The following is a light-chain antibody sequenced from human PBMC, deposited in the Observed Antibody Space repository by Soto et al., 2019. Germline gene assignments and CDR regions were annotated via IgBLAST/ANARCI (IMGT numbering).Light chain of an antibody. J-gene: IGLJ2*01. Sequence: QSVLTQSTSASGTPGQRVTISCSGSSANIGSNYVYWYQQFPGTAPRLLIYRADQRPSVVPDRFSGSKSGTSASLAISGLRSEDEAAYYCAAWDDTVNGLVFGGGTKLTVL. CDR3: AAWDDTVNGLV. V-gene: IGLV1-47*01. CDR1: SANIGSNY. CDR2: RAD.